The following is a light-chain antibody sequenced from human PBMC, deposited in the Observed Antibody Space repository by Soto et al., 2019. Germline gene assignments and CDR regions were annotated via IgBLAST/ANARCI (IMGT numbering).Light chain of an antibody. CDR2: DVS. J-gene: IGLJ1*01. CDR1: SSDVGGYNY. CDR3: SSYTSSSTRSVYV. V-gene: IGLV2-14*01. Sequence: QSALTQPASVSGSPGQSITISCTGTSSDVGGYNYVSWYQQHPGKAPKLMIYDVSNRPSGVSNRFSGSKSGNTASLTISGLQAEDEADYYCSSYTSSSTRSVYVFGTGTKLTVL.